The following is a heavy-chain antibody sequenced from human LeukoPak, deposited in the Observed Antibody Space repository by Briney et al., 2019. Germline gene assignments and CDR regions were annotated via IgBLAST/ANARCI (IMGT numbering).Heavy chain of an antibody. Sequence: GGSLRLPCAASGFTFSSFAMSWVRQAPGKGLEWVAVIWFDGGTKYYADSVNGRFTLSRDNSKNTLYLQMNNLRADDTALYYCARDGDSSDSSGCPDYWGQGTLVTVSS. CDR2: IWFDGGTK. V-gene: IGHV3-33*08. J-gene: IGHJ4*02. CDR3: ARDGDSSDSSGCPDY. D-gene: IGHD3-22*01. CDR1: GFTFSSFA.